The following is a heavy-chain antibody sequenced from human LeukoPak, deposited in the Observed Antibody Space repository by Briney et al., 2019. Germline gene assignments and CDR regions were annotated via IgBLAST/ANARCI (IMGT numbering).Heavy chain of an antibody. Sequence: GGSLRLSCGASGFTVSTNYMSWVRQAPGKGLEWVSIIYSGGSTYYADSVKGRFTISRDNAKNTLYLQMNSLGAEDTAMYYCARISYDSSGYFDYWGQGTLVTVSS. CDR3: ARISYDSSGYFDY. CDR1: GFTVSTNY. J-gene: IGHJ4*02. CDR2: IYSGGST. V-gene: IGHV3-66*01. D-gene: IGHD3-22*01.